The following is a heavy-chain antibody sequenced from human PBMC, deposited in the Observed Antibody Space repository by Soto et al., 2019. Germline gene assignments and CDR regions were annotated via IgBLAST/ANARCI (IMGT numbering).Heavy chain of an antibody. CDR1: GFTFTRYS. J-gene: IGHJ4*02. CDR3: ARESEDLTSNFDY. Sequence: VVSLSLSCAASGFTFTRYSMNWVRQAPGKGLEWVSSISSTTNYIYYGDSMKGRFTISRDNGKNSLYLEIHSLRAEDTAVYYCARESEDLTSNFDYWGQGTLVTVSS. V-gene: IGHV3-21*06. CDR2: ISSTTNYI.